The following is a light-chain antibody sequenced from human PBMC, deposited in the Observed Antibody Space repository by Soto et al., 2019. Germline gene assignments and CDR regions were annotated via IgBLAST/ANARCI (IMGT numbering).Light chain of an antibody. J-gene: IGKJ1*01. CDR3: QKYNSAPWT. V-gene: IGKV1-27*01. CDR1: QGISNY. CDR2: AAS. Sequence: DIQMTQSPSSLSASVRDRVTITCRATQGISNYLAWYQQKPGKVPQLLIYAASTFQSGVPSRFSGSGSGTDFTLTISSLQPEDVATYYCQKYNSAPWTFCQGTRVDIK.